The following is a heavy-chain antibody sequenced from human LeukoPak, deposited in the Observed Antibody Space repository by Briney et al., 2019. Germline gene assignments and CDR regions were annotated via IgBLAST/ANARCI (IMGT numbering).Heavy chain of an antibody. D-gene: IGHD1-26*01. CDR3: ARFPVLGATGPFDY. CDR1: GYTFTGYY. Sequence: ASVKVSCKASGYTFTGYYMHWVRQAPGQGLEWMGWINPNSGGTNYAQKFQGRVTMTRDTSISTAYMELSRLRSDDTAVYYCARFPVLGATGPFDYWGQGTLVTVSS. CDR2: INPNSGGT. V-gene: IGHV1-2*02. J-gene: IGHJ4*02.